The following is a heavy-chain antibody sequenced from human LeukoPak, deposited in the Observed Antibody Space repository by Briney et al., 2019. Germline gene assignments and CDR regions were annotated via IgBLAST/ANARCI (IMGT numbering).Heavy chain of an antibody. V-gene: IGHV3-9*01. J-gene: IGHJ5*02. CDR3: ARDGRYSSVSWFDP. CDR1: GFTFDDYA. CDR2: ISWNSGSI. Sequence: GGSLRLSCAASGFTFDDYAMHWVRQAPGKGLEWVSGISWNSGSIGYADSVKGRFTISRDNAKNSLYLQMNSLRAEDTAVYYCARDGRYSSVSWFDPWGQGTLVTVSS. D-gene: IGHD6-19*01.